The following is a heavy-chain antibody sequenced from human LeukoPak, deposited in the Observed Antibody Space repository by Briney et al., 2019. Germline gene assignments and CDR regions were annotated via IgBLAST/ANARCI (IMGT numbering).Heavy chain of an antibody. Sequence: PGGSLRLSCAASGFTFSSYAMSWVRQAPGKGLEWVSAISGSGGSTYYADSVKGRFTVSRDNSKNTLYLQMNSLRAEDTAVYYCTNPVVPAAIVDYWGQGTLVTVSS. V-gene: IGHV3-23*01. CDR1: GFTFSSYA. CDR3: TNPVVPAAIVDY. D-gene: IGHD2-2*01. CDR2: ISGSGGST. J-gene: IGHJ4*02.